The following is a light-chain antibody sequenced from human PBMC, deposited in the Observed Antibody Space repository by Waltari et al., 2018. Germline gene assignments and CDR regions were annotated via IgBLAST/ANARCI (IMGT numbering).Light chain of an antibody. CDR3: QHYNSFSALFT. CDR2: KAS. CDR1: QSISRW. J-gene: IGKJ3*01. V-gene: IGKV1-5*03. Sequence: DIQMTQSPSTVSASVGDRVTITCRASQSISRWLAWYQQKPGKAPKLLIHKASSLQSGVPSRFSGSGSGTEFTLNITSLQPDDFATHYCQHYNSFSALFTFGPGTQVDIK.